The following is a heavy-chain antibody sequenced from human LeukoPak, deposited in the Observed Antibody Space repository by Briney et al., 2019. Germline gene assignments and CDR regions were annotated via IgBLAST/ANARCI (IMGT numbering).Heavy chain of an antibody. V-gene: IGHV4-30-4*01. CDR1: GGSISSGDYY. CDR2: IYYSGST. J-gene: IGHJ4*02. D-gene: IGHD5-12*01. CDR3: ARERDVDIVATIDD. Sequence: PSETLPLTCTVSGGSISSGDYYWSWIRQPPGKGLEWIGYIYYSGSTYYNPSLKSRVTISVDTSKNQFSLKLSSVTAADTAVYYCARERDVDIVATIDDWGQGTLVTVSS.